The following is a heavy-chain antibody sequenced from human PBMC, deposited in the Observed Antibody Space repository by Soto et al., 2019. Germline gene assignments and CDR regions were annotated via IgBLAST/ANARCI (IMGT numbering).Heavy chain of an antibody. CDR1: GVTFSSYT. V-gene: IGHV1-69*08. CDR2: IIPILGIA. J-gene: IGHJ6*03. CDR3: ARDRGQYSGSSSYLYYMDV. Sequence: HVQLVQSGAEVKKPGSSVKVSCKASGVTFSSYTISWVRQAPGQGHEWMARIIPILGIANYAQKFQGRVTLTADKSTSTGYMEVSSLRSGGTAVYCCARDRGQYSGSSSYLYYMDVWGKGTTVTVSS. D-gene: IGHD6-6*01.